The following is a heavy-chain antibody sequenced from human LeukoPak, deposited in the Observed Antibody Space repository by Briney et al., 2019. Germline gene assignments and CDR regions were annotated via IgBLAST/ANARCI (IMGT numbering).Heavy chain of an antibody. CDR1: GGTFTIYA. D-gene: IGHD2-2*01. V-gene: IGHV1-69*04. Sequence: SVKGSCKASGGTFTIYAISWVRRAPGQGLEWMGRIIPILGIGNSAQKFPRRVTITADKSASTAYMEMSSLRSADTAVYYCASPGHCSSTSCDGYYYYGMDVWGQGTTVTVSS. J-gene: IGHJ6*02. CDR3: ASPGHCSSTSCDGYYYYGMDV. CDR2: IIPILGIG.